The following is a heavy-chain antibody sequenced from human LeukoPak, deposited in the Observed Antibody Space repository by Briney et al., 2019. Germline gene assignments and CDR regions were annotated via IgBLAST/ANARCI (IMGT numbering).Heavy chain of an antibody. CDR3: ARGGEYDSSGYYWESRGYFQH. CDR2: IYYSGST. CDR1: GGSISSYY. Sequence: SETLSLTCTVSGGSISSYYWSWIRQPPGKGLEWIGYIYYSGSTNYNPSLKSRVTISVDTSKNQFSLKLSSVTAADTAVYYCARGGEYDSSGYYWESRGYFQHWGQGTLVTVSS. D-gene: IGHD3-22*01. V-gene: IGHV4-59*01. J-gene: IGHJ1*01.